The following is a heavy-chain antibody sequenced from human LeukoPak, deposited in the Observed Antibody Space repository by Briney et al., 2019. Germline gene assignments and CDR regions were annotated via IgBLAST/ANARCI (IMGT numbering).Heavy chain of an antibody. CDR1: GFTFSSYA. J-gene: IGHJ3*02. CDR2: ISWNSGSI. Sequence: PGGSLRLSCAASGFTFSSYAMHWVRHAPGKGLEWVSGISWNSGSIGYADSVKGRFTISRDNAKNSLYLQMNSLRAEDTALYYCAKAAMVRDAFDIWGQGTMVTVSS. V-gene: IGHV3-9*01. CDR3: AKAAMVRDAFDI. D-gene: IGHD3-10*01.